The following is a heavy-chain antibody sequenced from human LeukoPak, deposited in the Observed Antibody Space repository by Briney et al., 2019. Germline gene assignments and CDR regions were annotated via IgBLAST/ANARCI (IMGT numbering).Heavy chain of an antibody. CDR2: IYYSGST. V-gene: IGHV4-39*07. Sequence: SETLSLTCTVSGGSISSSSYYWGWIRQPPGKGLEWIGSIYYSGSTYYNPSLKSRVTISVDTPKNQFSLKLSSVTAADTAVYYCARGTSSSWYWFDPWGQGTLVTASS. J-gene: IGHJ5*02. D-gene: IGHD6-13*01. CDR3: ARGTSSSWYWFDP. CDR1: GGSISSSSYY.